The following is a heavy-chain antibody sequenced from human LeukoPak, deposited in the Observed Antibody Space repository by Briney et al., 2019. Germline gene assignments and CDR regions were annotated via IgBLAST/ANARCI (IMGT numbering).Heavy chain of an antibody. Sequence: GGSLRLSCAASGFTFDDYAMHWVRQAPGKGLEWVSGISWNSGSIGYADSVKGRFTISRDNAKNSLYLQMNSLRAEDTALYYCAKGRETTVTTFGMDVWGQGTTVTVSS. D-gene: IGHD4-17*01. V-gene: IGHV3-9*01. J-gene: IGHJ6*02. CDR1: GFTFDDYA. CDR2: ISWNSGSI. CDR3: AKGRETTVTTFGMDV.